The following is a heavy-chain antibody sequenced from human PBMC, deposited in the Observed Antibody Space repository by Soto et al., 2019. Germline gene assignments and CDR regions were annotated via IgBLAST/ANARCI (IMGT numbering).Heavy chain of an antibody. CDR2: ISYDGSNN. J-gene: IGHJ4*02. D-gene: IGHD5-18*01. CDR1: GFPFSSYA. V-gene: IGHV3-30-3*01. CDR3: ASQGYSYGYGLDY. Sequence: GGSLRLSCAAPGFPFSSYAMHWVRQVPGKGLEWVPFISYDGSNNYYADSVKGRCTISRDNSKNTLYLQMNSLRAEDTAVYYCASQGYSYGYGLDYWGEGTLVTVSS.